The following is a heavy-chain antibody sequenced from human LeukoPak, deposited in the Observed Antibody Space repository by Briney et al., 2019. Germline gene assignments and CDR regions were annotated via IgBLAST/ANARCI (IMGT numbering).Heavy chain of an antibody. CDR1: GFTFDDYA. D-gene: IGHD6-6*01. V-gene: IGHV3-9*01. J-gene: IGHJ4*02. CDR2: ISWNSGSI. CDR3: ARESSSSPEF. Sequence: GRTLRLSCAASGFTFDDYAMHWVRQAPGKGLEWVSGISWNSGSIGYADSVKGRFTISRDNAKNSLYLQMNSLRAEDTAVYYCARESSSSPEFWGQGTLVTVSS.